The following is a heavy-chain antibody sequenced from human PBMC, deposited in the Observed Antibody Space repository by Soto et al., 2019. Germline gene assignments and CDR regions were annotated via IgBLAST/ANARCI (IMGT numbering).Heavy chain of an antibody. J-gene: IGHJ4*02. D-gene: IGHD6-6*01. CDR3: ARDPSSSFYYFDY. CDR1: GFTFSNSA. Sequence: GGSLRLSCAASGFTFSNSAMHWVRQAPGKGLEWVAVISYDGSNEYYADSVKGRFTISRDNSKNTLYQQMNSLRAEDTAVYYCARDPSSSFYYFDYWGQGTLVTVSS. CDR2: ISYDGSNE. V-gene: IGHV3-30-3*01.